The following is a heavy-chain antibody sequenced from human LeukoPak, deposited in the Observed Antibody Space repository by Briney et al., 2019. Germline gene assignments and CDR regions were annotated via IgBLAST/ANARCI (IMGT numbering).Heavy chain of an antibody. D-gene: IGHD3-22*01. CDR3: ARPYYDGSGYCGGFDY. CDR2: IYPGDSDT. Sequence: GESLKISCKGSGYSFTSYWIGWVRQMPGKGLEWMGIIYPGDSDTRYSPSFQGQVTISADKSISTAYLQWSSLKASDTAMYYCARPYYDGSGYCGGFDYWGQGTLVTVSS. J-gene: IGHJ4*02. CDR1: GYSFTSYW. V-gene: IGHV5-51*01.